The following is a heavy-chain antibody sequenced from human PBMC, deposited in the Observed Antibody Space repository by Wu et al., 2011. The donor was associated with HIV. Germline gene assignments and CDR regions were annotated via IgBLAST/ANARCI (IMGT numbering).Heavy chain of an antibody. D-gene: IGHD3-10*01. V-gene: IGHV5-51*01. J-gene: IGHJ6*03. CDR1: GYSFTTHW. CDR3: ARQIDTMVGGVTVYYYMDV. Sequence: SLKISCRASGYSFTTHWIAWVRQMPGKGLEWMGIIYPPNSDTRYSPSFQGQVIISADKSISTAYLQWSSLKASDTAMYYCARQIDTMVGGVTVYYYMDVWGKGTTVTVSS. CDR2: IYPPNSDT.